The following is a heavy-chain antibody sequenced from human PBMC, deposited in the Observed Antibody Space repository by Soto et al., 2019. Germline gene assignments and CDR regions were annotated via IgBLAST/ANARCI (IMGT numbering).Heavy chain of an antibody. Sequence: SLSLSCAASGFTFSSYAMHWVRQAPGKGLEWVAVISYDGSNKYYADSVKGRFTISRDNSKNTLYLQMNSLRAEDTAVYYCARSLPSGSYYYHYYGMDVWGQGTTVTVSS. D-gene: IGHD1-26*01. J-gene: IGHJ6*02. CDR3: ARSLPSGSYYYHYYGMDV. V-gene: IGHV3-30-3*01. CDR1: GFTFSSYA. CDR2: ISYDGSNK.